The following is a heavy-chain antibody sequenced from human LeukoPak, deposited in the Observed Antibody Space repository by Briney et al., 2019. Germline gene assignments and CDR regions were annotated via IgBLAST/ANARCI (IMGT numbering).Heavy chain of an antibody. V-gene: IGHV3-33*06. CDR3: AKQSYSPSLGE. CDR1: GFSFSNYG. Sequence: GGSLRLSCLASGFSFSNYGMHWVRQAPGKGLEWVAVIWFDGTNENYADSVKGRFTISRDNSKNTLYLQMNSLRAEDTAVYYCAKQSYSPSLGEGGPGTLVSVSS. D-gene: IGHD2-21*01. J-gene: IGHJ4*02. CDR2: IWFDGTNE.